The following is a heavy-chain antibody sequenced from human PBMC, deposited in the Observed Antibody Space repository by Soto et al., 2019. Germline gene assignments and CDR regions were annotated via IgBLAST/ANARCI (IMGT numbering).Heavy chain of an antibody. CDR3: ARYKSNYYYGMDV. D-gene: IGHD1-20*01. J-gene: IGHJ6*02. V-gene: IGHV4-59*01. CDR1: GGSISSYY. Sequence: SETLSLTCTVSGGSISSYYWSWIRQPPGKGLEWIGYIYYSGITNYNPSLKSRVTISVDTSKSQFSLKLSSVTAADTAVYYCARYKSNYYYGMDVWGQGTTVTVSS. CDR2: IYYSGIT.